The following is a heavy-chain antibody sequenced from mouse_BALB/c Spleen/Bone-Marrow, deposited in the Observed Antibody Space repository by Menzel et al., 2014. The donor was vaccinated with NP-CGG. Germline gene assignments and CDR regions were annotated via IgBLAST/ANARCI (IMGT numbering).Heavy chain of an antibody. D-gene: IGHD1-2*01. CDR3: ARHHYYGYVDY. V-gene: IGHV4-1*02. CDR1: GFDFSRYW. J-gene: IGHJ4*01. Sequence: EVQLVEPGGGLVQPGGSLKLSCAASGFDFSRYWMSWVRQAPGKGLEWIGEINPDSSTINYTPSLKDKFIISRDNAKNTLYLQMSKVRSEDTALYYCARHHYYGYVDYWGQGTSVTASS. CDR2: INPDSSTI.